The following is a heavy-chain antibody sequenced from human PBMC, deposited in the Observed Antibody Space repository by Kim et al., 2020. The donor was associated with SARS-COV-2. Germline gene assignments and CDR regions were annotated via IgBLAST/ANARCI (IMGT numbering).Heavy chain of an antibody. V-gene: IGHV7-4-1*02. CDR3: ARTYGDYVFYFDY. D-gene: IGHD4-17*01. Sequence: YAQAFTGRFVFSLDTSVSTAYLQISSLKAEDTAVYYCARTYGDYVFYFDYWGQGTLVTVSS. J-gene: IGHJ4*02.